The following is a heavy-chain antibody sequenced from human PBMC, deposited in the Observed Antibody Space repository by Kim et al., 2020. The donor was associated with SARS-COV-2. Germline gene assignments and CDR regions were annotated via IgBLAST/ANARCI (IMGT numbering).Heavy chain of an antibody. V-gene: IGHV1-69*04. D-gene: IGHD3-10*01. Sequence: SVKVSCKASGGTFSSYAISWVRQAPGQGLEWMGRIIPILGIANYAQKFQGRVTITADKSTSTAYMELSSLRSEDTAVYYCARADYGHPYYYYYYMDVWGKGTTVTVSS. J-gene: IGHJ6*03. CDR2: IIPILGIA. CDR1: GGTFSSYA. CDR3: ARADYGHPYYYYYYMDV.